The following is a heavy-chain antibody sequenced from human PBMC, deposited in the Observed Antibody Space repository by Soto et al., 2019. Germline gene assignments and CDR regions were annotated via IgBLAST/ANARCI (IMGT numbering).Heavy chain of an antibody. V-gene: IGHV4-4*07. D-gene: IGHD3-22*01. CDR2: IYTSGST. CDR1: GGSMHSVY. Sequence: PSETLSLTCSVSGGSMHSVYWSWIRQPAGKGLEWIGRIYTSGSTNYNPSLKSRVTMSVDTSKNQFSLKLSSVTAADTAVYYCAREIDYDSSGYPTDYWGQGTLVTVSS. CDR3: AREIDYDSSGYPTDY. J-gene: IGHJ4*02.